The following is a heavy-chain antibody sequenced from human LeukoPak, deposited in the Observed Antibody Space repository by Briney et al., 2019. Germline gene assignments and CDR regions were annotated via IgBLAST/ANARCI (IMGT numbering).Heavy chain of an antibody. V-gene: IGHV3-33*01. Sequence: GGSLRLSCAASGFTFSSYGMHWVRQAPGKGLEWVAVIWYDGSNKFYADSVKGRFTISIDNSKNTLYLQMNSLRAEDTAVYYCARDRAAADLDYWGQGTLVTVSS. D-gene: IGHD6-13*01. J-gene: IGHJ4*02. CDR3: ARDRAAADLDY. CDR1: GFTFSSYG. CDR2: IWYDGSNK.